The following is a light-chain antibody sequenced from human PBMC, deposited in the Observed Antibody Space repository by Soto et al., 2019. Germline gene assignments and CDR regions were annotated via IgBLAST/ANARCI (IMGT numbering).Light chain of an antibody. CDR3: HQGYRSPYT. V-gene: IGKV1-39*01. CDR1: QTISNF. Sequence: IQLTQSPSSLSASVGDRVTITCRASQTISNFLNWYQHKPGKAPSLLIYGASSLFSGVPSRFSGSGSGTDFTLTISRLQPEDFATYYCHQGYRSPYTFGQGTALEIK. J-gene: IGKJ2*01. CDR2: GAS.